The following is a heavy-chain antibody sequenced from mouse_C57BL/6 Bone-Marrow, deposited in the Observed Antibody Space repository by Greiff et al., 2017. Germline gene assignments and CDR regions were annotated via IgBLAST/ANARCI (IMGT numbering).Heavy chain of an antibody. D-gene: IGHD1-1*01. CDR3: TVGSSLQGWYFDV. CDR1: GFNIKDDY. V-gene: IGHV14-4*01. J-gene: IGHJ1*03. Sequence: VQLQQSGAELVRPGASVKLSCTASGFNIKDDYMHWVKQRPEQGLEWIGWIDPENGDTEYASKFQGKATITADTSSNTAYLQLSSLTSEDTAVYYCTVGSSLQGWYFDVWGTGTTVTVSS. CDR2: IDPENGDT.